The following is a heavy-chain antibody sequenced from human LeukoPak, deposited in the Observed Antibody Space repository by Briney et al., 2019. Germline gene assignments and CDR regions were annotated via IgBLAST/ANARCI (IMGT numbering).Heavy chain of an antibody. J-gene: IGHJ4*02. CDR3: ARGPRWLQDYFNF. Sequence: SETLSLTCTVSGGSISSSSYYWGWIRQPPGKGLEWVGSVYYSGSTYYNPSLKSRVTISVDTSENQFSLKLNSVTAADTAVYYCARGPRWLQDYFNFWGQGTLVTVSS. V-gene: IGHV4-39*07. D-gene: IGHD5-24*01. CDR2: VYYSGST. CDR1: GGSISSSSYY.